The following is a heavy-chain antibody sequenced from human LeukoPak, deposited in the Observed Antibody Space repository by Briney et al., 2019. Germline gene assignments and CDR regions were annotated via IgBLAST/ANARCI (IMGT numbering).Heavy chain of an antibody. V-gene: IGHV4-4*02. Sequence: SETLSLTCAVSGDSISSSNWWSWVRQPPGKGLEWIGEIYHSGSTNYNPSLKSRVTISVDKSKNQFSLRLSSVTAADTAVYYCARVGYSSSSGAFDIWGQGTMVTVSS. CDR3: ARVGYSSSSGAFDI. D-gene: IGHD6-6*01. J-gene: IGHJ3*02. CDR2: IYHSGST. CDR1: GDSISSSNW.